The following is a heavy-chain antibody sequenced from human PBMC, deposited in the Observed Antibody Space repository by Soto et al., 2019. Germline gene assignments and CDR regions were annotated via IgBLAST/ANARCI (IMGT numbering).Heavy chain of an antibody. D-gene: IGHD3-22*01. CDR1: GGSISSSSYY. CDR3: ARHSGDYDSSGHLDS. CDR2: SYYRGSI. Sequence: PSETLSLTCSVSGGSISSSSYYWGWIRQPPGKGLEWIGSSYYRGSIYYNPSLKSRVTISVDTSKNQFSLKLSSVTAADTAVYYCARHSGDYDSSGHLDSWGQGTLVTVSS. J-gene: IGHJ4*02. V-gene: IGHV4-39*01.